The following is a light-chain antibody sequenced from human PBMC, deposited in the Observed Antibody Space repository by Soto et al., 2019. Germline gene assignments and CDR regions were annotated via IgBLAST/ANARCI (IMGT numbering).Light chain of an antibody. Sequence: IVLTQSPGTLSLSPGERATLSCRASQSVNSNHLAWYQQRPGQAPRLLIYGASIRATRIPDMFSGSGSGTDFTLTISRLEPEDCAVFYCQQYGTSLVTFGQGTRLEIK. CDR1: QSVNSNH. CDR3: QQYGTSLVT. CDR2: GAS. V-gene: IGKV3-20*01. J-gene: IGKJ5*01.